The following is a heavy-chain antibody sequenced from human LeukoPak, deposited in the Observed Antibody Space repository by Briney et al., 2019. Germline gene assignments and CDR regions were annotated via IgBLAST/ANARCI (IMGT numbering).Heavy chain of an antibody. V-gene: IGHV3-74*01. D-gene: IGHD1-26*01. CDR3: GRALGSPLDF. CDR1: GFTFSNSW. CDR2: INDDGSTT. Sequence: GGSLRLSCAASGFTFSNSWMHWVRQAPGKGLVWVSRINDDGSTTTYADSAKGRFTISRDNPQNTLYLQMNSLRAEDTAVYYCGRALGSPLDFWGQGTLVIVSS. J-gene: IGHJ4*02.